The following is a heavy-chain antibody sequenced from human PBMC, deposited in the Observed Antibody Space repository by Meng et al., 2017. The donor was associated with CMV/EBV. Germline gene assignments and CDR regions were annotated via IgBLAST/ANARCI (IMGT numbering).Heavy chain of an antibody. Sequence: RASGGSFSSCGISWGRQAPGQGLEWMGGIIPIFGTASYAQKFQGRVTITTDESTSTAYMELSSLRSEDTAVYYCARDGYSSGWFGYWGQGTLVTVSS. V-gene: IGHV1-69*05. J-gene: IGHJ4*02. D-gene: IGHD6-19*01. CDR1: GGSFSSCG. CDR2: IIPIFGTA. CDR3: ARDGYSSGWFGY.